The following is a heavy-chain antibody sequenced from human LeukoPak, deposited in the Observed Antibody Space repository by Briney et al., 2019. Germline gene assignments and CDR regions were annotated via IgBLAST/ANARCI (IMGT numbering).Heavy chain of an antibody. V-gene: IGHV1-18*01. CDR2: ISAYNGNT. CDR3: ARDSSGSYFEVTDFDY. D-gene: IGHD1-26*01. CDR1: GYTFTSYG. J-gene: IGHJ4*02. Sequence: ASVKVSCKASGYTFTSYGISWVRQAPGQGLEWMGWISAYNGNTNYAQKLQGRVTMTTDTSTSTAYMELRSLRSDDTAVYYCARDSSGSYFEVTDFDYWGQGTLVTVSS.